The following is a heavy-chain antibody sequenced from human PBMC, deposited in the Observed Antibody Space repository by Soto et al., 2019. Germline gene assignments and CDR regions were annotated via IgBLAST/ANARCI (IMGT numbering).Heavy chain of an antibody. CDR2: IYYSGST. CDR1: GGSISSYY. CDR3: AGGGGYDYVWGSYRHLWSYYYYGMDV. Sequence: PSETLSLTCTVSGGSISSYYWSWIRQPPGKGLEWIGYIYYSGSTNYNPSLKSRVTISVDTSKNQFSLKLSSVTAADPAVYYCAGGGGYDYVWGSYRHLWSYYYYGMDVWGQGTTVTVSS. J-gene: IGHJ6*02. D-gene: IGHD3-16*02. V-gene: IGHV4-59*01.